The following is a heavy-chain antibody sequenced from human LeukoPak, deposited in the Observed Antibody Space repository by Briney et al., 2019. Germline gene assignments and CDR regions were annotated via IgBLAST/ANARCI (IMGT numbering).Heavy chain of an antibody. CDR2: INPNSGGT. CDR1: GYTFTDYY. Sequence: ASVTVSFKASGYTFTDYYMHWVRQAPGQGREWMGWINPNSGGTNYAHTFHGKGTMTRDTYISTAYMELRRLRSGDTAVYYCARDLVDTAIYYYYCYMDVWGKGTPVTVSS. CDR3: ARDLVDTAIYYYYCYMDV. D-gene: IGHD5-18*01. V-gene: IGHV1-2*02. J-gene: IGHJ6*03.